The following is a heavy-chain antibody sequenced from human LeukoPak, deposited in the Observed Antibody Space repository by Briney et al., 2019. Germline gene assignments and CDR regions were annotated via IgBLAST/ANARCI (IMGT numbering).Heavy chain of an antibody. CDR1: GGSISIYY. J-gene: IGHJ6*04. CDR3: ARETSGTYYNPLGYMDV. CDR2: IFTSGIT. D-gene: IGHD3-10*01. V-gene: IGHV4-4*07. Sequence: PSETLSLTCTVSGGSISIYYWNWIRQPAGKGLEWIGRIFTSGITNYSPSLKSRVTMSVDTSKNQFSLNLSSVIAADTAIYYCARETSGTYYNPLGYMDVWGKGTTVTVSS.